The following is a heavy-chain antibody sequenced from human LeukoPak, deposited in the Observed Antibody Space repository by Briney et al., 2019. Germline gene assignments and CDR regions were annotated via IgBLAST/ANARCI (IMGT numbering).Heavy chain of an antibody. CDR2: IFHSGST. CDR1: GGSISSGSCY. V-gene: IGHV4-61*01. J-gene: IGHJ4*02. CDR3: AREASSGWHIDY. Sequence: PSETLSLTCTVSGGSISSGSCYWSWIRQPPGKGLEWIGYIFHSGSTNHNPSLKGRVTMSVDTSKNQFSLKLSSATAADTAVYYCAREASSGWHIDYWGQGTLVTVSS. D-gene: IGHD6-19*01.